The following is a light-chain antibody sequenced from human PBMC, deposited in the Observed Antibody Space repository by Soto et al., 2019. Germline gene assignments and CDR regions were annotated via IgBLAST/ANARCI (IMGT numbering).Light chain of an antibody. CDR2: EVS. V-gene: IGLV2-14*01. J-gene: IGLJ2*01. CDR3: SSFTSTSTLVV. CDR1: SSDVDDYDF. Sequence: QSALTQPASVSGSPGQSITISCTGSSSDVDDYDFVSWYQQHPGKAPKLIIYEVSDRPSGVSNRFSGSKSGNTASLTISGLQAEDDAHYYCSSFTSTSTLVVFGGGTKLTVL.